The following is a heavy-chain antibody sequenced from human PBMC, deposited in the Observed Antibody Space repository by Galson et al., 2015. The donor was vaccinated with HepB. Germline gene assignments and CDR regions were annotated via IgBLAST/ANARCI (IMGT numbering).Heavy chain of an antibody. CDR3: AREVAAAGDYWYFDL. CDR1: GFTFSSYS. D-gene: IGHD6-13*01. Sequence: SLRLSCAASGFTFSSYSMNWVRQAPGKGLEWASSISSSSSYIYYADSVKGRFTISRDNAKNSLYLQMNSLRAEDTAVYYCAREVAAAGDYWYFDLWGRGTLVTVSS. V-gene: IGHV3-21*01. CDR2: ISSSSSYI. J-gene: IGHJ2*01.